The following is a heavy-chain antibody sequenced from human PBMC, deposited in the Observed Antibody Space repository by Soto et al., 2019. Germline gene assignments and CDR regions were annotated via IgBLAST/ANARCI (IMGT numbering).Heavy chain of an antibody. CDR2: ISSSGDRT. Sequence: GGSLRLSCAASGFTFSSFAMSWVRQAPGKGLEWVSAISSSGDRTYYPDSVKGRFTVSRDNSKYTLYLQMNSLRAEDTAIYYCTNRKLANRTWGPAFDVWGQGTMVTVSS. CDR3: TNRKLANRTWGPAFDV. J-gene: IGHJ3*01. CDR1: GFTFSSFA. D-gene: IGHD3-3*02. V-gene: IGHV3-23*01.